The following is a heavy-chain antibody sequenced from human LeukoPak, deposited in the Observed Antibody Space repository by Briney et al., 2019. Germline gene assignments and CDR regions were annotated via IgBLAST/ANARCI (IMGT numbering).Heavy chain of an antibody. CDR3: AAAAGTRYFDY. J-gene: IGHJ4*02. CDR2: INHSRST. CDR1: GGSFSGYY. Sequence: SETLSLTCAVYGGSFSGYYWSWIRQPPGKGLEWIGEINHSRSTNYNPSLKSRVTISVDTSKNQFSLKLSSVTAADTAVYYCAAAAGTRYFDYWGQGTLVTVSS. D-gene: IGHD6-13*01. V-gene: IGHV4-34*01.